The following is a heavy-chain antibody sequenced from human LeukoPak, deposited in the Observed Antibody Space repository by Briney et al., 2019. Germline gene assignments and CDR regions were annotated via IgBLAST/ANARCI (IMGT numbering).Heavy chain of an antibody. V-gene: IGHV1-69*13. CDR3: ARAINPAHSLSYYGMDV. D-gene: IGHD5-24*01. Sequence: SVKVSCKASGYTFTSYDINWVRQATGQGLEWMGGIIPIFGTANYAQKFQGRVTITADESTSTAYMELSSLRSEDTAVYYCARAINPAHSLSYYGMDVWGKGTTVTVSS. CDR1: GYTFTSYD. J-gene: IGHJ6*04. CDR2: IIPIFGTA.